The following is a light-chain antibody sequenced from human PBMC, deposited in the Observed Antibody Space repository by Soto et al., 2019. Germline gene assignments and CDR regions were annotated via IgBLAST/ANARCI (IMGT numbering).Light chain of an antibody. J-gene: IGLJ2*01. CDR1: TSNIGSNT. V-gene: IGLV1-44*01. Sequence: QSALIQPPSASGTPGQRVTISCSGRTSNIGSNTVNWYQHLPGTAPKLLIYSNDHRPSGVPDRFSGSKSGTSASLAISGLQSEDEADYYCSAWDHSLNGHVVFGGGTKLTVL. CDR3: SAWDHSLNGHVV. CDR2: SND.